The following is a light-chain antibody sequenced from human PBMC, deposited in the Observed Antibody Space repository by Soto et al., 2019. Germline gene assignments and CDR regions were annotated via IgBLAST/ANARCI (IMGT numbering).Light chain of an antibody. V-gene: IGKV3-15*01. CDR1: QSVSYN. CDR3: QQYKNWPPLT. Sequence: EIVMTQSPATLSVYPGERATLSCRASQSVSYNLAWYQQKPGQGPRLLIYGAFTRATGIPARVSGSGSGTEFTLTISSLQSEDFAVYYCQQYKNWPPLTFGGGTKVEIK. J-gene: IGKJ4*01. CDR2: GAF.